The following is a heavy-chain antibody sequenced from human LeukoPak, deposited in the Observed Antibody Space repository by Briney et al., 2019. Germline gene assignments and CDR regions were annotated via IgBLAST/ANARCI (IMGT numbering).Heavy chain of an antibody. D-gene: IGHD2-2*02. J-gene: IGHJ3*02. CDR1: GGTFSSHA. Sequence: SVKVSCKASGGTFSSHAISWVRQAPGQGLEWMGGIIPIFGTANYAQKFQGRVTITADESTSTAYMELSSLRSEDTAVYYCAREVVPAAIHAFDIWGQGTMVTVSS. CDR3: AREVVPAAIHAFDI. CDR2: IIPIFGTA. V-gene: IGHV1-69*13.